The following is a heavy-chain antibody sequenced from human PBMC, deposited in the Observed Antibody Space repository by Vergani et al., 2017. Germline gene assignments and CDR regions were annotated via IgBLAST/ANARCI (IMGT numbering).Heavy chain of an antibody. CDR2: ISYDGSNK. J-gene: IGHJ6*03. CDR3: AKDAGPHYYYYMDV. CDR1: GFTFSSYG. V-gene: IGHV3-30*18. Sequence: QVQLVESGGGVVQPGRSLRLSCAASGFTFSSYGMHWVRQAPGKGLEWGAVISYDGSNKYYADSVKARFTISRDNSKNTLYLQMNRLRAEDTAVYYCAKDAGPHYYYYMDVWGKGTTVTVSS.